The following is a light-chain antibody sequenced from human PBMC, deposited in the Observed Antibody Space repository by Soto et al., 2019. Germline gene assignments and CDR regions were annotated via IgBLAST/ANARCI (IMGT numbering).Light chain of an antibody. V-gene: IGLV2-14*03. CDR3: SSYTSSSTPVV. CDR2: DVS. Sequence: QSALTQPASVSGSPGQSVTISCTGTNSDVGNYIYVSWYQQHPGKAPKLMIYDVSNRPSGVSNRFSGSKSGNTASLTISGLQAEDEADYYCSSYTSSSTPVVFGGGTKLTVL. CDR1: NSDVGNYIY. J-gene: IGLJ2*01.